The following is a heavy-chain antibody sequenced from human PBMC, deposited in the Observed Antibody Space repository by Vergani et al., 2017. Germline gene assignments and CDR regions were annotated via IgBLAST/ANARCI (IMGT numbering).Heavy chain of an antibody. CDR3: ARELYYYDSSGYYYPHWYFDL. Sequence: EVQLLESGGGLVQPGGSLRLSCAASGFTFSSYAMSWVRQAPGKGLEWVSAISGSGGSTYYADSVKGRFTISRDNSKNTLYLQMNSLRAEDTAVYYCARELYYYDSSGYYYPHWYFDLWGRGTLVTVSS. D-gene: IGHD3-22*01. CDR1: GFTFSSYA. CDR2: ISGSGGST. J-gene: IGHJ2*01. V-gene: IGHV3-23*01.